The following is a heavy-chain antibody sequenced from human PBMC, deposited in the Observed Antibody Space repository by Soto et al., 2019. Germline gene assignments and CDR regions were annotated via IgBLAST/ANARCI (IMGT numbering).Heavy chain of an antibody. CDR2: IYYSGST. Sequence: PSETLSLTCTVSGGSISSNSYYWGWIRQPPGKGLEWSGSIYYSGSTYYNPSLKSRVTISVDTSKNQFSLKLTSVTAADTAVYYCARXPRYDLWFWGQGTLVTVSS. D-gene: IGHD3-3*01. V-gene: IGHV4-39*01. J-gene: IGHJ1*01. CDR1: GGSISSNSYY. CDR3: ARXPRYDLWF.